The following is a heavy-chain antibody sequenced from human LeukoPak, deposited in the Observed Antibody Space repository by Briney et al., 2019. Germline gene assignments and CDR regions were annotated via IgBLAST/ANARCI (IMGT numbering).Heavy chain of an antibody. CDR3: TRPSGGYSYDY. J-gene: IGHJ4*02. D-gene: IGHD5-18*01. CDR2: ISSSGSTI. V-gene: IGHV3-48*03. CDR1: GFTFSSYE. Sequence: GGSLRLSCAASGFTFSSYEMNWVRQAPGKGLEWVSYISSSGSTIYYADSVKGRFTISRDNAKNSLYLQMNSLRAEDTAVYYCTRPSGGYSYDYWGQGTLVTVSS.